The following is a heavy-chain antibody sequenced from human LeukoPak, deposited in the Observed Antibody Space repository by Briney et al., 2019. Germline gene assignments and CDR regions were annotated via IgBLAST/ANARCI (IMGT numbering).Heavy chain of an antibody. D-gene: IGHD3-16*02. V-gene: IGHV1-2*02. CDR3: ASMGLGKITFGGVIVRLYYFDY. Sequence: ASVKVSCKASGYTFTGYYMHWVRQAPGQGLEWMGWINPNSGGTNYAQKFQGRVTMTRDTSISTAYMELSRLRSDDTAVYYCASMGLGKITFGGVIVRLYYFDYWGQGTLVTVSS. CDR1: GYTFTGYY. CDR2: INPNSGGT. J-gene: IGHJ4*02.